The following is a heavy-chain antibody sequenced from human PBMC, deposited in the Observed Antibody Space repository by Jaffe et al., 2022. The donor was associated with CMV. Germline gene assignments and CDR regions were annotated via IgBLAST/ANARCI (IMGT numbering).Heavy chain of an antibody. CDR3: ATPTLNYDFWSGYYTPYYYYGMDV. Sequence: QVQLVQSGAEVKKPGSSVKVSCKASGGTFSSYAISWVRQAPGQGLEWMGGIIPIFGTANYAQKFQGRVTITADESTSTAYMELSSLRSEDTAVYYCATPTLNYDFWSGYYTPYYYYGMDVWGQGTTVTVSS. CDR2: IIPIFGTA. J-gene: IGHJ6*02. V-gene: IGHV1-69*01. CDR1: GGTFSSYA. D-gene: IGHD3-3*01.